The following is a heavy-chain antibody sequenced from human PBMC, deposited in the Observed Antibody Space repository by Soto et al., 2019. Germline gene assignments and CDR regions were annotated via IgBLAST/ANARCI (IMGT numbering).Heavy chain of an antibody. D-gene: IGHD2-2*03. Sequence: GGSLRLSCAASGFTFSSYAMSWVRQAPGKGLEWVSAISGRGGSTSYADSVKGRFTISRDNSKSTLSLQMNSLRAEDTALYYCTKDRGWISFNRFDPWGQGTLVTVSS. CDR2: ISGRGGST. CDR3: TKDRGWISFNRFDP. J-gene: IGHJ5*02. CDR1: GFTFSSYA. V-gene: IGHV3-23*01.